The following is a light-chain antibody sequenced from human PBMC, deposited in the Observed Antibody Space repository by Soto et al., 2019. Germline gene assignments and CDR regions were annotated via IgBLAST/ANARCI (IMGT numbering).Light chain of an antibody. CDR3: HQYGSAPRT. Sequence: EIVLTQSPGTLSLSPGERATLSCRASQSVSSSYLAWYQQKPGQAPRLLIYGASSRATGIPDRFSGSGSGTDFSLTISRLEPEYVAVYYFHQYGSAPRTFGQGTKVEL. J-gene: IGKJ1*01. CDR1: QSVSSSY. V-gene: IGKV3-20*01. CDR2: GAS.